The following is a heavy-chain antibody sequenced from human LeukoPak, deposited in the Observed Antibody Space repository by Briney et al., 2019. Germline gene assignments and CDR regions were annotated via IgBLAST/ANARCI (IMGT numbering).Heavy chain of an antibody. J-gene: IGHJ5*02. CDR3: ARGYSSSWYFNWFDP. D-gene: IGHD6-13*01. CDR2: IYHSGST. V-gene: IGHV4-38-2*02. CDR1: GYAISSGYF. Sequence: SETLSLTCSVSGYAISSGYFWGWIRQPPGQGLEWIGTIYHSGSTYYNPSLKSRVTISVDTSKNQFSLKLSSVTAADTAVYYCARGYSSSWYFNWFDPWGQGTLVTVSS.